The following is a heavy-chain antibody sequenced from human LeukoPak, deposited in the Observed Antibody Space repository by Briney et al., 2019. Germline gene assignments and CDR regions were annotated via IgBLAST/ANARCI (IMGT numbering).Heavy chain of an antibody. CDR1: GFTFSSYE. D-gene: IGHD1-26*01. CDR3: AKSEVGATLFGY. Sequence: GGSLRLSCAASGFTFSSYEMNWVRQAPGKGLEWVSYISSSGSITYYADSVKGRFTISRDNSKNTLYLQMNSLRAEDTAVYHCAKSEVGATLFGYWGQGTLVTVSS. CDR2: ISSSGSIT. J-gene: IGHJ4*02. V-gene: IGHV3-48*03.